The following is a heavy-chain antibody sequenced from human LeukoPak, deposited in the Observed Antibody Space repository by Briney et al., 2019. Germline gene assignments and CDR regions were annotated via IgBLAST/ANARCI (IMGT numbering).Heavy chain of an antibody. CDR1: GRSISTTNW. D-gene: IGHD2/OR15-2a*01. J-gene: IGHJ4*02. CDR3: AREGGFYRPLDY. Sequence: PSETLSLTCDVSGRSISTTNWWTWVRQPPGGGLEWIGEVHLNGRTHYSPSLESRVTMSVDMSENHVSLQLTSVTAADTAVYYCAREGGFYRPLDYSGPGTLVIVSA. V-gene: IGHV4-4*02. CDR2: VHLNGRT.